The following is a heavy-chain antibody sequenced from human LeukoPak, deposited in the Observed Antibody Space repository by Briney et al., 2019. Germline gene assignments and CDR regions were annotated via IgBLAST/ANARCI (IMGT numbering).Heavy chain of an antibody. D-gene: IGHD3-10*01. CDR3: AKVFDPYGSGSLGY. J-gene: IGHJ4*02. Sequence: GGSLRLSCAASGFTFSSYEMNWVRQAPGKGLEWVSYISSSGSTIYYADSVKGGFTIYRDNSKNTVYLQVNSQRVEDTAVYYGAKVFDPYGSGSLGYWGQGTLVTVSS. V-gene: IGHV3-48*03. CDR2: ISSSGSTI. CDR1: GFTFSSYE.